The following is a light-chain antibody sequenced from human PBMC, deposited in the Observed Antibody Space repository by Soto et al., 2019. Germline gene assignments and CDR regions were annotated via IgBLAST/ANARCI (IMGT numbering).Light chain of an antibody. CDR3: QHNGRSPLT. CDR2: DAT. CDR1: QSVRSNY. Sequence: EIVLTQSPGTLSLSPGERATLSCRASQSVRSNYLVWYQQKPDQAPRFLIYDATSRASGIADRFSGSGSGTVFTLTISRLGPEDFALYCHQHNGRSPLTFGRGTKVEIK. J-gene: IGKJ4*01. V-gene: IGKV3-20*01.